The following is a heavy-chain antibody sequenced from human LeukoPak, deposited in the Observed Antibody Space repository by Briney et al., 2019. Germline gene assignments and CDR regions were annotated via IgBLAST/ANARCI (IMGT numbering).Heavy chain of an antibody. J-gene: IGHJ4*02. CDR3: ARDRIRGGIVGARWSSWFALPY. V-gene: IGHV4-59*01. CDR2: IHYSGST. D-gene: IGHD1-26*01. Sequence: SETLSLTCSVSGGSINSYYWSWIRQSPGKGLEWIGYIHYSGSTNYNPSLKSRVTISVDTSKNQFSLKVSSVTAADTAVYYCARDRIRGGIVGARWSSWFALPYWGQGTLVTVSS. CDR1: GGSINSYY.